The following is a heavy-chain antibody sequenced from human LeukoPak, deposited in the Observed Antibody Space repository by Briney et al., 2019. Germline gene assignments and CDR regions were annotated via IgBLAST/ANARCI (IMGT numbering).Heavy chain of an antibody. J-gene: IGHJ4*02. CDR3: ARDSPTYTSDWYEEDT. D-gene: IGHD6-19*01. CDR1: GYTFTGYY. Sequence: ASVKVSCKASGYTFTGYYMHWVRQAPGQGLEWMGWINPNSGGTNYAQKFQGRVTMTRDTSISTACMKLSRLRSDDTAVYYCARDSPTYTSDWYEEDTWGQGTLVTVSS. V-gene: IGHV1-2*02. CDR2: INPNSGGT.